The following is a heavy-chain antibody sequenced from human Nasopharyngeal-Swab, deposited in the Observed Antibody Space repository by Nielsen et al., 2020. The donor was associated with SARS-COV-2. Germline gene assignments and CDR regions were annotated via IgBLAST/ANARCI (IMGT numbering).Heavy chain of an antibody. CDR3: ARADLVGATTEWYYYYYGMDV. D-gene: IGHD1-26*01. CDR2: IKQDGSEK. J-gene: IGHJ6*02. V-gene: IGHV3-7*03. Sequence: VRQAPGKGLEWVANIKQDGSEKYYVDSVKGRFTISRDNAKNSLYLQMNSLRAEDTAVYYRARADLVGATTEWYYYYYGMDVWGQGTTVTVSS.